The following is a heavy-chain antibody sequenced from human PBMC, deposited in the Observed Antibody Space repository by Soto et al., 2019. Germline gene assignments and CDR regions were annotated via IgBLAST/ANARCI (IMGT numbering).Heavy chain of an antibody. V-gene: IGHV3-74*01. CDR3: AKRGVDTFGLSY. J-gene: IGHJ4*02. D-gene: IGHD3-10*01. CDR1: GFTFSSFW. CDR2: INTDGSST. Sequence: EVQLVESGGGLVQPGGSLRLSCAVSGFTFSSFWMHWVRQAPGEGLVWVSRINTDGSSTSYAHSVKGRFTISRDKAKNTLYRQMNSLRVEDTAMYYCAKRGVDTFGLSYWGQGTLVTVSS.